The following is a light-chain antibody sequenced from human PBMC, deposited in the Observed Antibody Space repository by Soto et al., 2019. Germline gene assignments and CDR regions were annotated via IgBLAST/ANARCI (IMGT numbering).Light chain of an antibody. CDR2: DVS. V-gene: IGLV2-14*03. J-gene: IGLJ2*01. CDR1: SSDVGGYHF. Sequence: QSVLTQPASVSGSPGQSITISCTGTSSDVGGYHFISWYQHHPGKAPKLMIYDVSDRPLGVSKRFSGSKSGNTASLTSSGLQAEDEADYYCSSYTRSNTVLFGGGTKLTVL. CDR3: SSYTRSNTVL.